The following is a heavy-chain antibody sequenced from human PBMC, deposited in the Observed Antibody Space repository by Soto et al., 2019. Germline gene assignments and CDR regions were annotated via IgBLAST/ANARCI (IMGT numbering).Heavy chain of an antibody. D-gene: IGHD1-20*01. J-gene: IGHJ3*02. CDR1: GGSISSYY. Sequence: SETLSLTCPVSGGSISSYYLSWIRQPPGKGLEWIGYIYYSGSTNYNPSLKSRVTISVDTSKNQFSLKLSSVTAADTAVYYCARHNWDDAFDIWGQGTMVTVSS. V-gene: IGHV4-59*01. CDR2: IYYSGST. CDR3: ARHNWDDAFDI.